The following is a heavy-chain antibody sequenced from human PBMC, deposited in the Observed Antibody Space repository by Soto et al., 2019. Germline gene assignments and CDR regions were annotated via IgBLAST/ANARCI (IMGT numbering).Heavy chain of an antibody. CDR3: ARGNWNYYYGVDV. CDR2: IKPDGSEQ. J-gene: IGHJ6*02. D-gene: IGHD1-20*01. V-gene: IGHV3-7*01. Sequence: HPGGSLRLSCAASEFTFDKYYMTWVRQAPGKGPEWVANIKPDGSEQYYVDSVKGRFTISRDNANNSLYLQMNSLRAEDTAVYFCARGNWNYYYGVDVWGQGTTVTVSS. CDR1: EFTFDKYY.